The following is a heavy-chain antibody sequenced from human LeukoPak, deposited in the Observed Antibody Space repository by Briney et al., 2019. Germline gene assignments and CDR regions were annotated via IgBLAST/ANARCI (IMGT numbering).Heavy chain of an antibody. CDR1: GFSFSTSW. Sequence: AGGSLRLSCAVSGFSFSTSWVSWVRQAPGKGLEWVANIKEDGSEKHYVESVEGRFTISRDNAKNSLYLQMNGLRAEDTAVYYCAREPTNYDFLTGYLKGAFDVWGQGTRVTVSS. CDR2: IKEDGSEK. J-gene: IGHJ3*01. D-gene: IGHD3-9*01. V-gene: IGHV3-7*04. CDR3: AREPTNYDFLTGYLKGAFDV.